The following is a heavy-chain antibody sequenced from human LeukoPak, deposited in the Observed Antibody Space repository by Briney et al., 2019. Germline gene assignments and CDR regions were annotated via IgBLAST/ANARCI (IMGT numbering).Heavy chain of an antibody. CDR1: GGSFSGYY. CDR2: INHSGST. CDR3: ARVGYDQYYYYYMDV. V-gene: IGHV4-34*01. D-gene: IGHD5-12*01. Sequence: SEPLSLTCAVYGGSFSGYYWSWIRQPPGKGLEWIGEINHSGSTNYNPSLKSRVTISVDTSKNQFSLKLSSVTAADTAVYYCARVGYDQYYYYYMDVWGKGTTVTVSS. J-gene: IGHJ6*03.